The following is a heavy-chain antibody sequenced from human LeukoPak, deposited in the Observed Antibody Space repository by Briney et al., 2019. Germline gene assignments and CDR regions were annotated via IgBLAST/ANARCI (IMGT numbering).Heavy chain of an antibody. J-gene: IGHJ6*02. D-gene: IGHD2-2*01. Sequence: PSETLSLTCTVSGGSISSSDYYWSWLRQPPGKGLEWIGYIYYSGSTYYNPSLKSRVTISVDTSKNQFSLKLSSVTAADAAVYYCARGKTKYCSSTSCLDLDVWGQGTTVTVSS. CDR2: IYYSGST. CDR1: GGSISSSDYY. V-gene: IGHV4-30-4*01. CDR3: ARGKTKYCSSTSCLDLDV.